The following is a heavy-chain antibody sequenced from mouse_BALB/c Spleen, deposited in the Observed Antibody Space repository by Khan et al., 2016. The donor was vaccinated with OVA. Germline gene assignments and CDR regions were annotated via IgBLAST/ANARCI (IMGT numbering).Heavy chain of an antibody. V-gene: IGHV1-77*01. D-gene: IGHD2-3*01. CDR3: ARGDGYSVCFDY. CDR1: GYTFTYYV. Sequence: VQLKQSGPELVKPGASVKMSCKASGYTFTYYVITWVKQRTGQGLEWIGEIYPGSDNAYYNERFKGKATLTADKSSNTTHMQLSSLTSEDSAVYFCARGDGYSVCFDYWGQGTTLTVSS. J-gene: IGHJ2*01. CDR2: IYPGSDNA.